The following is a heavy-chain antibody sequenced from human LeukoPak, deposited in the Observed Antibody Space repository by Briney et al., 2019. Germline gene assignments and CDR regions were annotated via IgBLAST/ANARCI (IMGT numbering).Heavy chain of an antibody. CDR1: GGTFSSYA. D-gene: IGHD2-21*02. CDR2: IIPIFGTA. J-gene: IGHJ3*02. CDR3: ARDGGTYCGGDCYFGAFDI. V-gene: IGHV1-69*05. Sequence: EASVKVSCTASGGTFSSYAISWVRQAPGQGLEWMGGIIPIFGTANYAQKFQGRVTITTDESTSTAYMELSSLRSEDTAMYYCARDGGTYCGGDCYFGAFDIWGQGTMVTVSS.